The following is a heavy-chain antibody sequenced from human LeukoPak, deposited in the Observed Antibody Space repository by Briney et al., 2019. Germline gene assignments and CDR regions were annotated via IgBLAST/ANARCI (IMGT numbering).Heavy chain of an antibody. CDR1: GGSISSYY. Sequence: PSETLSLTCTVSGGSISSYYWSWIRQPPGKGLEWIGYIYYSGSTNYNPSLKSRVTISVDTSKNQFSLKLSSVTAADTAVCYCASWYYYDSSGYINWGQGTMVTVSS. CDR3: ASWYYYDSSGYIN. CDR2: IYYSGST. D-gene: IGHD3-22*01. V-gene: IGHV4-59*01. J-gene: IGHJ3*01.